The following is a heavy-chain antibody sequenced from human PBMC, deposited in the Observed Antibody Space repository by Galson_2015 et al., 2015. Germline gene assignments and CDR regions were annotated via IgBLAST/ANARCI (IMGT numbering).Heavy chain of an antibody. CDR2: IWYDGSNK. Sequence: SLRLSCAASGFTFSSYGMHWVRQAPGKGLEWVAVIWYDGSNKYYADSVKGRFTISRDNSNNTLYLQMNSLRAEDTAVYYCARDYDFWSGGFDPWGQGTLVTVSS. CDR1: GFTFSSYG. CDR3: ARDYDFWSGGFDP. J-gene: IGHJ5*02. D-gene: IGHD3-3*01. V-gene: IGHV3-33*01.